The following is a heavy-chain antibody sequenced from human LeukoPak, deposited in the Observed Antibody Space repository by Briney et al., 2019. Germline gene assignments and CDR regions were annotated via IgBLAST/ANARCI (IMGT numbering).Heavy chain of an antibody. CDR1: GGSISSSSYY. Sequence: SETLSLTCTVSGGSISSSSYYWGWIRQPPGKGLEWIGSIYYSGSTYYNPSLKSRVTISVDTSKNQFSLKLSSVTAADTAVYYCARDHPHRRLRLGELSALDYWGQGTLVTVSS. CDR3: ARDHPHRRLRLGELSALDY. J-gene: IGHJ4*02. V-gene: IGHV4-39*07. D-gene: IGHD3-16*02. CDR2: IYYSGST.